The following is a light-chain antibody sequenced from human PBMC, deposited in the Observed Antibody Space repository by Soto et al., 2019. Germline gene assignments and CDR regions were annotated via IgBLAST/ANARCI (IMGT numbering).Light chain of an antibody. CDR3: QQYNYWPPA. CDR2: GAS. V-gene: IGKV3-15*01. J-gene: IGKJ3*01. CDR1: QSVSSN. Sequence: EIVMTQSTATLSVSPGERATLSCRASQSVSSNLAWYQQKPGQAPRLLIYGASTRATGIPARFSGSGSGTEFTLTISSLQSEDFAVYYCQQYNYWPPAFGPGTKVDIK.